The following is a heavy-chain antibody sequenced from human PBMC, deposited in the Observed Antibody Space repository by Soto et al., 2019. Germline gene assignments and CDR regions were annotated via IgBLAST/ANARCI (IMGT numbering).Heavy chain of an antibody. V-gene: IGHV3-23*01. D-gene: IGHD2-21*02. CDR2: ISGSAENT. Sequence: PGGSLRLSCAASGFTFNNYAMSWVRQAPGKGLKWVSAISGSAENTFYAESVKGRFTISRDNSKNTLYLQMNSLRAEDTAIYYCAKDGCSGGDCYANFDSWGPGTLVTVSS. J-gene: IGHJ4*02. CDR3: AKDGCSGGDCYANFDS. CDR1: GFTFNNYA.